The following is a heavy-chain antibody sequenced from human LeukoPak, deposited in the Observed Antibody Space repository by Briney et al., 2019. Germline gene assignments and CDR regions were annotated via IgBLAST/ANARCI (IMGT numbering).Heavy chain of an antibody. V-gene: IGHV1-18*01. CDR3: ARDSGSYYDSSRYYYCPDY. Sequence: ASVKVSCKASGYTFTSYGISWVRQAPGQGLEWMGWISAYNGNTNYAQKLQGRVTMTTDTSTSTAYMELRSPRSDDTAVYYCARDSGSYYDSSRYYYCPDYWGQGTLVTVSS. CDR2: ISAYNGNT. D-gene: IGHD3-22*01. J-gene: IGHJ4*02. CDR1: GYTFTSYG.